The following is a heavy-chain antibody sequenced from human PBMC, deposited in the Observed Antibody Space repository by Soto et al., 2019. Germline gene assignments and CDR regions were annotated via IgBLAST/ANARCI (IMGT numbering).Heavy chain of an antibody. CDR3: ARDRWVYSSDPFYYYYGMHV. J-gene: IGHJ6*02. Sequence: PSETLSPTCTVSGGSISSYYWIWIRQPPGKGLEWIGYIYYSGSTNYNPSLKSRVTISVDTSKNQFSLKLSSVTAADTAVYYCARDRWVYSSDPFYYYYGMHVWGQGTTVTVS. CDR2: IYYSGST. D-gene: IGHD6-25*01. CDR1: GGSISSYY. V-gene: IGHV4-59*01.